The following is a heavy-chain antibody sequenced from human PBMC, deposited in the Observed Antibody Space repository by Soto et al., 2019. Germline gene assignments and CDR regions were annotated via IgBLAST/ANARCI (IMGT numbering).Heavy chain of an antibody. J-gene: IGHJ6*02. V-gene: IGHV1-24*01. Sequence: ASVKVSCKVSGYTLTALSVQWVRQAPGKGLEWMGGFDPENSEIIYAQKFQGRVTMTEDTSPSTAYMELRSLRSDDTAVYYCARDISLIVVVPAAMLLYYYGMDVWGQGTTVTVSS. D-gene: IGHD2-2*01. CDR1: GYTLTALS. CDR3: ARDISLIVVVPAAMLLYYYGMDV. CDR2: FDPENSEI.